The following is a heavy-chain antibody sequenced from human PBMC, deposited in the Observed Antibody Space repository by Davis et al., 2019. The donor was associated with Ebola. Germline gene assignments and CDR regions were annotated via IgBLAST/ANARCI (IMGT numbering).Heavy chain of an antibody. Sequence: ASVKVSCKASSYTFTSYAISWVRQAPGQGLEWMGWINPNSGGTNYAQKFQGRVTMTRDTSISTAYMELSRLRSDDTAVYYCARDRPAAIRSVNWFDPWGQGTLVTVSS. V-gene: IGHV1-2*02. D-gene: IGHD2-2*02. CDR2: INPNSGGT. CDR3: ARDRPAAIRSVNWFDP. CDR1: SYTFTSYA. J-gene: IGHJ5*02.